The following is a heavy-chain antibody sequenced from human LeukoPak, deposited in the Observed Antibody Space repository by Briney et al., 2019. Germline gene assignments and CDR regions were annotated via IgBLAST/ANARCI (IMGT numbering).Heavy chain of an antibody. CDR2: MNPNSGNT. J-gene: IGHJ3*02. CDR3: AKDTYYYDSSALGDAFDI. D-gene: IGHD3-22*01. V-gene: IGHV1-8*01. CDR1: GYTFTSYD. Sequence: ASVKVSCKASGYTFTSYDINWVRQATGQGLEWMGWMNPNSGNTGYAQKFQGRVTMTRNTSISTAYMELSSLRSEDTAVYYCAKDTYYYDSSALGDAFDIWGQGTMVTVSS.